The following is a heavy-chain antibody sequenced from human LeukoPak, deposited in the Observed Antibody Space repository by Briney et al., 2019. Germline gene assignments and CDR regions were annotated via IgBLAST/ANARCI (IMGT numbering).Heavy chain of an antibody. V-gene: IGHV4-31*03. CDR3: ARDRRGYCSGGSCYSSYYYGMDV. CDR1: GGSISSGGYY. Sequence: SETLSLTCTVSGGSISSGGYYWSWIRQHPGKGLEWIGYIYYSGSTYYNPSLKSRVTISVDTSKNQFSLKLSSVTAADTAVYYCARDRRGYCSGGSCYSSYYYGMDVWGQGTTVTVSS. D-gene: IGHD2-15*01. CDR2: IYYSGST. J-gene: IGHJ6*02.